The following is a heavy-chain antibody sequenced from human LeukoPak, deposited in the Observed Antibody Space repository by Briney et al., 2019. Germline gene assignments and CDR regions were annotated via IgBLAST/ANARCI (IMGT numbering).Heavy chain of an antibody. CDR1: GGTFSSYA. CDR3: ARTFMITFGGVIDPFDY. J-gene: IGHJ4*02. D-gene: IGHD3-16*02. Sequence: GSSVKVSCKASGGTFSSYAISWVRQAPGQGLEWMGRINPNSGGTNYAQKFQGRVTMTRDTSISTAYMELSRLRSDDTAVYYCARTFMITFGGVIDPFDYWGQGTLVTVSS. V-gene: IGHV1-2*06. CDR2: INPNSGGT.